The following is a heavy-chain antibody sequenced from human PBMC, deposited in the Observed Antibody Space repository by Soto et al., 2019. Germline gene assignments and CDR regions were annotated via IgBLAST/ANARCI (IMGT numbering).Heavy chain of an antibody. CDR1: GGSISSYY. J-gene: IGHJ5*02. CDR2: IYYSGST. Sequence: SETLSLTCTVSGGSISSYYWSWIRQPPGKGLEWIGYIYYSGSTNYNPSLKSRVTISVDTSKNQFSLKLSSVTAADTAVYYCARSPFAAAGPPRAYNWFDPWGQGTLVTVSS. D-gene: IGHD6-13*01. V-gene: IGHV4-59*01. CDR3: ARSPFAAAGPPRAYNWFDP.